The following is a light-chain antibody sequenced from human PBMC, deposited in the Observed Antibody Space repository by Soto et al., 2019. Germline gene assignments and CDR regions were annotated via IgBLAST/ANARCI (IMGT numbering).Light chain of an antibody. CDR2: KAS. V-gene: IGKV1-5*03. CDR1: QSISGW. Sequence: DIQMTQSPSTLSASVGDRVTITCRASQSISGWLAWFQQIPGKAPKLLIYKASTLESGVPPRFSGSGSGTDFTLTISSLRPDHFATYFCQQYNIYPFTFGQGTKLEIK. CDR3: QQYNIYPFT. J-gene: IGKJ2*01.